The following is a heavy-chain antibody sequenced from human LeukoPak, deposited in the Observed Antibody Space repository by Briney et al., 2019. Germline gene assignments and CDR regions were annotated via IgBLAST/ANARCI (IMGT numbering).Heavy chain of an antibody. Sequence: SETLSLTCAVSGGSISSGGYSWSWIRQPPGKGLEWIGYIYHSGSTYYNPSLKSRVTISVDRSKNQFSLKLSSVTAADTAVYYCASMLVTTDYHYFDYWGQGTLVTVSS. CDR2: IYHSGST. CDR1: GGSISSGGYS. J-gene: IGHJ4*02. V-gene: IGHV4-30-2*01. CDR3: ASMLVTTDYHYFDY. D-gene: IGHD4-11*01.